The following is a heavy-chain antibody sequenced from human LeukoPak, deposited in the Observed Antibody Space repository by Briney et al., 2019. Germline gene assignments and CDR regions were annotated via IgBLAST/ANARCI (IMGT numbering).Heavy chain of an antibody. CDR3: ARDQPRGWSHDY. V-gene: IGHV3-74*01. D-gene: IGHD6-19*01. J-gene: IGHJ4*02. CDR1: GLTFSSHW. CDR2: ITNDGSST. Sequence: GGSLRLSCAASGLTFSSHWMHWVRQAPGKGLVWVSRITNDGSSTTYADSVKGRFTISRDNAKNMLYLQVNSLRAEDTAVYYCARDQPRGWSHDYWGQGTLVTVSS.